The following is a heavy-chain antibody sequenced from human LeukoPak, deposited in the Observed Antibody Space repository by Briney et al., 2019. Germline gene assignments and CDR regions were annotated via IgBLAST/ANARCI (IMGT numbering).Heavy chain of an antibody. J-gene: IGHJ4*02. Sequence: GGSLRLSCAASGFTFSSYATSWVRQAPGKGLEWVSAISGSGGSTYYADSVKGRFTISRDNSKNTLYLQMNSLRAEDTAVYYCAKAAYDFWSGYLLGYWGQGTLVTVSS. CDR3: AKAAYDFWSGYLLGY. V-gene: IGHV3-23*01. CDR1: GFTFSSYA. CDR2: ISGSGGST. D-gene: IGHD3-3*01.